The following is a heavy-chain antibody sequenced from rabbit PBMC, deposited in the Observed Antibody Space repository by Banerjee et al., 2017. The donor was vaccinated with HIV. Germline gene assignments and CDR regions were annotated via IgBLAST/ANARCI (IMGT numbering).Heavy chain of an antibody. D-gene: IGHD8-1*01. V-gene: IGHV1S43*01. CDR2: IYTGSSA. CDR3: ARDYGGSSYYFDL. CDR1: GFSFSSSYW. Sequence: QQQLEESGGGLVKPGASLTLTCTASGFSFSSSYWICWVRQAPGKGLEWIACIYTGSSAWYASWVNGRFTISSSTSLNTVTLQMTSLTAADTATYFCARDYGGSSYYFDLWGPGTLVTVS. J-gene: IGHJ4*01.